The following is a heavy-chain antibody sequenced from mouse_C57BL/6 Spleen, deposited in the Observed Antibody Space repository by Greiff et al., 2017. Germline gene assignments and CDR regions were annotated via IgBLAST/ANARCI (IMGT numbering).Heavy chain of an antibody. V-gene: IGHV1-26*01. Sequence: EVQLLQSGPELVKPGASVKISCKASGYTFTDYYMNWVQQSHGKSLEWIGYINPNNGGTSYNQKFKGKATLTVDKSSSTAYMELRSLTSEDSAVYYCARDECPRVITAVVAPYFDYWGQGTTLTVSS. D-gene: IGHD1-1*01. CDR1: GYTFTDYY. J-gene: IGHJ2*01. CDR2: INPNNGGT. CDR3: ARDECPRVITAVVAPYFDY.